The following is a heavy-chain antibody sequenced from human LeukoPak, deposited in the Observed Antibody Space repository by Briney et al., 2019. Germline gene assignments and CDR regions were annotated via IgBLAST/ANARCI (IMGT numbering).Heavy chain of an antibody. Sequence: SVKVSCKASGGTFSSYAISWVRQAPGQGLEWMGRIIPILGIANYAQKFQGRVTITADKPTSTAYMELSSLRSEDTAVYYCAMGDGYNLDYWGQGTLVTVSS. D-gene: IGHD5-24*01. V-gene: IGHV1-69*04. CDR2: IIPILGIA. CDR3: AMGDGYNLDY. J-gene: IGHJ4*02. CDR1: GGTFSSYA.